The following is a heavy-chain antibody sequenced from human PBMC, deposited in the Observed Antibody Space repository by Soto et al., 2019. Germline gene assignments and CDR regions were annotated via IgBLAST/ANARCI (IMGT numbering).Heavy chain of an antibody. CDR2: IYYSGST. Sequence: SETHSLTSTVSVGSSISYYWSWIRQPPGKGLEWIGYIYYSGSTYYNPSLKSRVTISVDKSKNQFSLKLSSVTAADTAVYFCARQFRDVYNAVEYWGQGTRVTVSS. CDR1: VGSSISYY. D-gene: IGHD1-1*01. J-gene: IGHJ4*02. V-gene: IGHV4-59*08. CDR3: ARQFRDVYNAVEY.